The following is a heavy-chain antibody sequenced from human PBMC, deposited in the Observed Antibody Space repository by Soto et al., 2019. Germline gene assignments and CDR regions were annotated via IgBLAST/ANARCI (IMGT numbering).Heavy chain of an antibody. D-gene: IGHD6-19*01. CDR1: GFTFSGSA. V-gene: IGHV3-73*01. Sequence: PGGSLRLSCAASGFTFSGSAMHWVRQASGKGLEWVGRIRSKANSYATAYAASVKGRFTISRDDSKNTAYLQMNSLKTEDTAVYYCTRQQWLDYWYFYVWGRGTLVTVSS. J-gene: IGHJ2*01. CDR3: TRQQWLDYWYFYV. CDR2: IRSKANSYAT.